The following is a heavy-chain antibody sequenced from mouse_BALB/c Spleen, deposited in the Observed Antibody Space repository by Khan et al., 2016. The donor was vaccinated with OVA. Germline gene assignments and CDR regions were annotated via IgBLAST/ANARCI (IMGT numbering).Heavy chain of an antibody. Sequence: EVQLQESGPGLVKPSQSLSLTCTVTGYSITSGYAWNWIRQFPGNKLEWMGYISYSGGTSYNPSLKSRISITRDTSKNQFFLQLNSVTTEDTATYYCARGNYYGYYFDYWGQGTPLTGSS. V-gene: IGHV3-2*02. D-gene: IGHD1-1*01. CDR3: ARGNYYGYYFDY. J-gene: IGHJ2*01. CDR2: ISYSGGT. CDR1: GYSITSGYA.